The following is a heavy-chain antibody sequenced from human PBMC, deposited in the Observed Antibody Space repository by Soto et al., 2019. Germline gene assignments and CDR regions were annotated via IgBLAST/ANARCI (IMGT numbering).Heavy chain of an antibody. CDR2: MSYDGNNK. Sequence: QVQLVESGGGVVQPGRSLRLSCAAAGFTFSSYAMHWVRRAPGKGLEWMAVMSYDGNNKYYADSVKGRFTISRDNSKNTLYLQMNSLRPEDTARYYCARDGGAYWGQGTLVIVSS. J-gene: IGHJ4*02. V-gene: IGHV3-30-3*01. CDR1: GFTFSSYA. D-gene: IGHD3-16*01. CDR3: ARDGGAY.